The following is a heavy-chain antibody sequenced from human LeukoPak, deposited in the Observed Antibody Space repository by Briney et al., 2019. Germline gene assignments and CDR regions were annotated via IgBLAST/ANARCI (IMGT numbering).Heavy chain of an antibody. Sequence: GGSLRLSCAASGFTFSSYTMNWVRQAPGKGLEWVSSISTSSSYIYYADSVKGRFTISRDNAKNSLYLQMNSLRAEDTAVYYCAGETYYYDSSGAYYYYYMDVWGKGTTVTVSS. CDR3: AGETYYYDSSGAYYYYYMDV. CDR2: ISTSSSYI. J-gene: IGHJ6*03. CDR1: GFTFSSYT. D-gene: IGHD3-22*01. V-gene: IGHV3-21*01.